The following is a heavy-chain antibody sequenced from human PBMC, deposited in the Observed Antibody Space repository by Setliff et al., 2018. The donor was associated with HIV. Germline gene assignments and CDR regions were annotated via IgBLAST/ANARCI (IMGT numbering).Heavy chain of an antibody. CDR2: IYGNGNT. CDR1: GGPISGHF. J-gene: IGHJ4*01. V-gene: IGHV4-4*09. CDR3: ARLDSSIFGTIKPLHHFDY. D-gene: IGHD3-3*01. Sequence: SETLSLTCSVSGGPISGHFWSWIRQSPGKGLEWIGYIYGNGNTKYNRFLNSRVTMSVDTSKNQFSLNLNSVTAADTAMYYCARLDSSIFGTIKPLHHFDYWGQGLMVTVSS.